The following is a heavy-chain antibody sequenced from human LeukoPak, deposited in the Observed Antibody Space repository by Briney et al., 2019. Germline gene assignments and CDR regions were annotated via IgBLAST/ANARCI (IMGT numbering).Heavy chain of an antibody. J-gene: IGHJ4*02. CDR1: GYTFTGYY. Sequence: ASVKVSCKASGYTFTGYYMHWVRQAPGQGLEWMGWINPNSGGTNYAQKFQGRVTMTRDTSISTAYMELSRLRSDDTAVYYCARDCDYVWGSYLAYWGQGTLVTVSS. CDR3: ARDCDYVWGSYLAY. CDR2: INPNSGGT. D-gene: IGHD3-16*02. V-gene: IGHV1-2*02.